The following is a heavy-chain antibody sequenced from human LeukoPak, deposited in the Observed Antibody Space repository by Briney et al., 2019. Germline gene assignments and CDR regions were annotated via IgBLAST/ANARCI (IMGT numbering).Heavy chain of an antibody. V-gene: IGHV4-4*07. CDR1: GGSISSYY. Sequence: PSETLSLTCTVSGGSISSYYWSWIRQPAGKGLEWIGRLYPSGSTNYNPSLKSRVTMSVDTSKNQFSLRLSSVTAADTAVYYCVRVDNGGNYFDYWGQGTLVTVSS. CDR3: VRVDNGGNYFDY. D-gene: IGHD4-23*01. J-gene: IGHJ4*02. CDR2: LYPSGST.